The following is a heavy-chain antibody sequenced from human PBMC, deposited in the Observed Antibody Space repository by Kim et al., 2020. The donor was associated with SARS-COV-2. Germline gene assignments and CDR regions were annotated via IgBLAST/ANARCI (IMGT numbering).Heavy chain of an antibody. V-gene: IGHV1-3*01. CDR3: ARISPSVDILTGYGAFDL. D-gene: IGHD3-9*01. CDR1: GYTFINYA. Sequence: ASVKVSCEASGYTFINYALHWVRQAPGQRLEWMGWIHAGNGNTEYSQRLQGRVTFTRDTSASAAYMELSSLTSEDPAGYYCARISPSVDILTGYGAFDLWGQGTMVTVSS. CDR2: IHAGNGNT. J-gene: IGHJ3*01.